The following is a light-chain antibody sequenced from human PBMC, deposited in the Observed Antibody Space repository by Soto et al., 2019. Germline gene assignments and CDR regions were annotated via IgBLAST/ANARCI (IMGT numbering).Light chain of an antibody. J-gene: IGKJ2*01. CDR3: QQYDSTPYT. CDR1: QSVLYSSNNKNY. CDR2: WAS. V-gene: IGKV4-1*01. Sequence: DIVMTQSPDSLAVSLGERATINGKSSQSVLYSSNNKNYLTWYQQKPGQPPKLLIYWASTRESGVPDRFSGSGSGPDFTLTIISLQAEDVAVYYCQQYDSTPYTFGQGTKLEIK.